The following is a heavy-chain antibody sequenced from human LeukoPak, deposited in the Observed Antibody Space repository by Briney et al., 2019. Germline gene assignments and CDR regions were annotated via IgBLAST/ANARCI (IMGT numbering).Heavy chain of an antibody. V-gene: IGHV3-30*18. Sequence: GGSLRLSCAASGFTFSSYDVHWVRQAPGKGLEWVAVVSYDGSSKYYADAVKGRFTISRDNSKDTVYLQVNSLRAEDTAVYHCAKEDCSGGACYSLDYWGQGTLITVSS. J-gene: IGHJ4*02. CDR1: GFTFSSYD. D-gene: IGHD2-15*01. CDR3: AKEDCSGGACYSLDY. CDR2: VSYDGSSK.